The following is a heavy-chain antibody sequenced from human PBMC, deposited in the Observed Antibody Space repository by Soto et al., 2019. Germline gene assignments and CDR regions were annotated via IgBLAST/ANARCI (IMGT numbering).Heavy chain of an antibody. D-gene: IGHD2-15*01. Sequence: QVQLVESGGGVVQPGRSLRLSCAASGFTFSSYAMHWVRQAPGKWLEWVAVISYDGSNKYYADSVKGRFTISRDNSKNTLYLQMTSLRAEDTAVYYCARVPSSSGRAHFDYWGQGTLVTVSS. CDR1: GFTFSSYA. V-gene: IGHV3-30-3*01. J-gene: IGHJ4*02. CDR2: ISYDGSNK. CDR3: ARVPSSSGRAHFDY.